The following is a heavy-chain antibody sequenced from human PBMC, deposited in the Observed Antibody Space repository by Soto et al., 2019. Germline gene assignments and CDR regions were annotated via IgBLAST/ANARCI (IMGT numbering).Heavy chain of an antibody. V-gene: IGHV3-23*01. Sequence: EVQLLESGGGLVQTGGSLRLSCAASGFSFSTYAMSWVRQVPGKGLEWVSSISGGGDSAYFADSVKGRFTISRDNSKNTLFLLMSSLRAEDTAVYYCSKDMVHCTGIKCARYFDRWGHGTLVTVSS. D-gene: IGHD2-8*02. J-gene: IGHJ4*01. CDR3: SKDMVHCTGIKCARYFDR. CDR1: GFSFSTYA. CDR2: ISGGGDSA.